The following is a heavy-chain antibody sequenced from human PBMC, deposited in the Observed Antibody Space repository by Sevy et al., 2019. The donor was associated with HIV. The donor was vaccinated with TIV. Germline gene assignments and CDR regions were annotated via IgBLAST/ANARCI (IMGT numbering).Heavy chain of an antibody. CDR1: GYTFTGYY. CDR3: ARELYCSSTSCYDAFDI. Sequence: ASVKVSCKASGYTFTGYYMHWVRQAPGQGLEWMGWINPNSGGKNYAQKFQGRVTMTRDTSISTAYMQLSKLRSDDTAGYYCARELYCSSTSCYDAFDIWGQGTMVTV. D-gene: IGHD2-2*01. CDR2: INPNSGGK. J-gene: IGHJ3*02. V-gene: IGHV1-2*02.